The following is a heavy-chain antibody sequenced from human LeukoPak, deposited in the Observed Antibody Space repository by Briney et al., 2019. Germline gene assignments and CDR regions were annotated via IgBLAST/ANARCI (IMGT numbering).Heavy chain of an antibody. CDR3: ARGSQYDSSGYYLPPPLDY. V-gene: IGHV1-46*01. Sequence: GASVKVSCKAAGYTFTTYYMHWVRQAPGQGLEWMGTINPSGGSTSYAQKFQGRVTITADKSTSTAYMELSSLKSEDTAVYYCARGSQYDSSGYYLPPPLDYWGQGTLVTVSS. CDR2: INPSGGST. D-gene: IGHD3-22*01. J-gene: IGHJ4*02. CDR1: GYTFTTYY.